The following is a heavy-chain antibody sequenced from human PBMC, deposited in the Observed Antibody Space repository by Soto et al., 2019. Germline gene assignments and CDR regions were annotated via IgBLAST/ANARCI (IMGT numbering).Heavy chain of an antibody. CDR1: GGSISGYY. J-gene: IGHJ3*01. CDR2: IYYSGSI. D-gene: IGHD2-8*01. CDR3: AGSGNTKGLVFEA. Sequence: TSGTLSLTCKFSGGSISGYYWSWIRQSPGNALEWIAYIYYSGSINYNPSLKSRVAISGDTSKNQLSLTLNSVTAADTAIYYCAGSGNTKGLVFEAWGHGRLVTVAS. V-gene: IGHV4-59*01.